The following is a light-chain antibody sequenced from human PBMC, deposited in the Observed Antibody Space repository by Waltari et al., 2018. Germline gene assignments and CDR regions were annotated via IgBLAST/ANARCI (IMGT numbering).Light chain of an antibody. CDR2: GAS. CDR3: LQDYTFPRT. CDR1: QGIRND. V-gene: IGKV1-6*01. J-gene: IGKJ1*01. Sequence: AVQMTQSPSSLSASIGDRVPIPCRASQGIRNDLAWYQQKPGKAPKLLIYGASTLQTGVPSRFSGSGSGTDFTLVISSLQPEDFATYYCLQDYTFPRTFGQGTKVEIK.